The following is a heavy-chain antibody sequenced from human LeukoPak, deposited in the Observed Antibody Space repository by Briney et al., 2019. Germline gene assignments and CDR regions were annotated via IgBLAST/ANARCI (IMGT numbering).Heavy chain of an antibody. CDR3: ARVYASGWLGVDY. CDR1: GGSISSGSYY. D-gene: IGHD3-3*01. V-gene: IGHV4-61*02. Sequence: PSQTLSLTCTVSGGSISSGSYYWSWIRQPAGKGLEWIGRIYTSGSTNYNPSLKSRVTISVDTSKNQFSLKLSSVTAADTAVYYCARVYASGWLGVDYWGQGTLVPVSS. CDR2: IYTSGST. J-gene: IGHJ4*02.